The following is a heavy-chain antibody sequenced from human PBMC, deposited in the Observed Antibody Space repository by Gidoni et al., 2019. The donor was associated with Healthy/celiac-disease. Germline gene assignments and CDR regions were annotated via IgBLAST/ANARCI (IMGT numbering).Heavy chain of an antibody. CDR2: IIPIFGTA. J-gene: IGHJ5*02. D-gene: IGHD5-12*01. CDR1: GGTFSSYA. Sequence: QVQLVHSGAEVKKPRSSVKVSCTASGGTFSSYAISWVRQAPGQGLEWMGGIIPIFGTANYAQKFQGRVTITADESTSTAYMELSSLRSEDTAVYYCARGPGRDGYNLGWFDPWGQGTLVTVSS. V-gene: IGHV1-69*01. CDR3: ARGPGRDGYNLGWFDP.